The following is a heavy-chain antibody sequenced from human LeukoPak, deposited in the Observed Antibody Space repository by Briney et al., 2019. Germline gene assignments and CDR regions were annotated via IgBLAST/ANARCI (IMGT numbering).Heavy chain of an antibody. CDR2: ISGSGGST. J-gene: IGHJ4*02. D-gene: IGHD6-19*01. CDR3: AKGSPVSGWWFFDH. CDR1: GFTFSSYA. Sequence: KPGGSLRLSCAASGFTFSSYAMSWVRQAPGKGLEWVSAISGSGGSTYYADSVKGRFTISRDNSKNTLYLQMNSLRAEDTAVYYCAKGSPVSGWWFFDHWGREPWSPSPQ. V-gene: IGHV3-23*01.